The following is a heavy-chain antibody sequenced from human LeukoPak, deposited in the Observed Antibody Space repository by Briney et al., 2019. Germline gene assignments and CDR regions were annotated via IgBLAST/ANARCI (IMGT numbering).Heavy chain of an antibody. V-gene: IGHV3-21*01. J-gene: IGHJ4*02. Sequence: GGSLRLSCAASGFTFSSYSMNWVRQAPGKGLEWVSSISSSSSYIYYADSVKGRFTISRDNSKNTLYLQMNSLRAEDTAVYYCAKDPAGMSSDFDYWGQGTLVTVSS. CDR3: AKDPAGMSSDFDY. CDR2: ISSSSSYI. CDR1: GFTFSSYS. D-gene: IGHD6-6*01.